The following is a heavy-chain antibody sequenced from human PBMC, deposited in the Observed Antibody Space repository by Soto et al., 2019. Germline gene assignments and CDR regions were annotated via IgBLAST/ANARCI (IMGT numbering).Heavy chain of an antibody. CDR3: ARFETGY. J-gene: IGHJ4*02. V-gene: IGHV3-30-3*01. Sequence: QVQLVESGGGVVQPGRSLRLSCAASGFTFSSYAMHWVRQAPGKGLEWVAVISYAGSNKYYADSVKGRFTISRDNSKNTLYLQMNSLRAEDTAVYYCARFETGYWGQGTLVTVSS. CDR1: GFTFSSYA. D-gene: IGHD1-1*01. CDR2: ISYAGSNK.